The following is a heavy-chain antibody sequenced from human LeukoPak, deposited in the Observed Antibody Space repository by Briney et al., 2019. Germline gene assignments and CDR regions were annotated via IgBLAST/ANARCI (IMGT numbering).Heavy chain of an antibody. CDR1: GGSLSSYH. Sequence: PSETLSLTCTVSGGSLSSYHWSWIRQPAGKGLEWIGRIYASGGTNYNPSLKSRVTMSVDTSKNHFSLKLSSVTAADTAVYYCARDEMWSSYSYAMDVWGQGTTVTVSS. D-gene: IGHD2-21*01. V-gene: IGHV4-4*07. CDR2: IYASGGT. CDR3: ARDEMWSSYSYAMDV. J-gene: IGHJ6*02.